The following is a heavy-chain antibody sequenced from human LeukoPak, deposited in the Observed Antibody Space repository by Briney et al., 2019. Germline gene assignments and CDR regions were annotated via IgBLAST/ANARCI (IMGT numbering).Heavy chain of an antibody. CDR1: GGSFSGYY. J-gene: IGHJ6*03. D-gene: IGHD2-15*01. Sequence: KPSETLSLTCVVYGGSFSGYYWSWIRQPPGKGQEWIGEINHSGSTNYNPSLKSRVTISVDTSKNQFSLKLSSVTAADTAVYYCASSSRVVVVAATRYYYYYMDVWGKGTTVTVSS. CDR2: INHSGST. V-gene: IGHV4-34*01. CDR3: ASSSRVVVVAATRYYYYYMDV.